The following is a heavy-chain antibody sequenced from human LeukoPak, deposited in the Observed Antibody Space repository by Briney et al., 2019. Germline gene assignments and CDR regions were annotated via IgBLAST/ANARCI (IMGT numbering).Heavy chain of an antibody. CDR2: IKQDGREK. D-gene: IGHD2-15*01. CDR3: AKDGYCSGGSCYSGYFQH. Sequence: GGSLRLSCAASGFTFSSYWMSGVRQAPGKGLEWVANIKQDGREKYSVDSVKGRLTISIDNAKNSLYLQMNSLRAEDTAVYYCAKDGYCSGGSCYSGYFQHWGQGTLVTVSS. J-gene: IGHJ1*01. CDR1: GFTFSSYW. V-gene: IGHV3-7*01.